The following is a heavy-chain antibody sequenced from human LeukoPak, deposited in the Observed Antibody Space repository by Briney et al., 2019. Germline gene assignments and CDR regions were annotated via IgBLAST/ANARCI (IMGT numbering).Heavy chain of an antibody. Sequence: ASVKVSCKASGGTFSSYAISWVRQAPGQGLEGMGWINPNSGGTNYAQKFQGRVTMTRDTSISTAYMELSRLRSDDTAVYYCAREYSSSSNRLWYFDYWGQGTLVTVSS. CDR3: AREYSSSSNRLWYFDY. CDR2: INPNSGGT. V-gene: IGHV1-2*02. CDR1: GGTFSSYA. J-gene: IGHJ4*02. D-gene: IGHD6-6*01.